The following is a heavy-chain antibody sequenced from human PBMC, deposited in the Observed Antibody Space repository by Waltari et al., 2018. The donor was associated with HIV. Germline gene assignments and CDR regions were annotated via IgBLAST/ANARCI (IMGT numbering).Heavy chain of an antibody. CDR2: IYYSGST. D-gene: IGHD3-22*01. Sequence: QVQLQESGPGLVKPSQTLSLTCTVSGCSISSGGYHWSWIRQHPGKGLEWIGYIYYSGSTYYNPSLKSRVTISVDTSKNQFSLKLSSVTAADTAVYYCARDKDSSGYHFDYWGQGTLVTVSS. J-gene: IGHJ4*02. CDR3: ARDKDSSGYHFDY. V-gene: IGHV4-31*03. CDR1: GCSISSGGYH.